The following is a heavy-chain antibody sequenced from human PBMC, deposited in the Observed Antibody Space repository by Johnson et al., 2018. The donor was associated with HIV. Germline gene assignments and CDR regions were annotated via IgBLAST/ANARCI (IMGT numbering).Heavy chain of an antibody. D-gene: IGHD3-9*01. J-gene: IGHJ3*01. CDR2: IKQDGSET. Sequence: VQLVASGGGLVRPGGSLRPSCAACGFIFSNNWMTWVRQAPAKGLEWVATIKQDGSETYYVDSLKGRFSISRDNAKNSLYLQMNSLRSEDTAVYYCARDGRDLVTRGSFDVWGQGTVVTVSS. CDR3: ARDGRDLVTRGSFDV. CDR1: GFIFSNNW. V-gene: IGHV3-7*05.